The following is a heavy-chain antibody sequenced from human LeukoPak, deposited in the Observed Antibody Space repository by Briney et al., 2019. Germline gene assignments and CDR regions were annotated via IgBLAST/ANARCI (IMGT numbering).Heavy chain of an antibody. CDR2: LYVRGSA. J-gene: IGHJ4*02. D-gene: IGHD6-19*01. CDR1: GDFIRSYY. V-gene: IGHV4-4*07. CDR3: AAEAVAADFDY. Sequence: SETLSLTRTVSGDFIRSYYWRWIRQPAGKALEWIGRLYVRGSANYNPSLKSRVTMSLDTSKNQVSLKLSSVTAADTAVYYCAAEAVAADFDYWGQGTLVTVSS.